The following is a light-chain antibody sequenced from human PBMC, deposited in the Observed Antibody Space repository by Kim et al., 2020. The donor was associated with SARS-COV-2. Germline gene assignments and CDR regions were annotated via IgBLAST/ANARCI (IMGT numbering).Light chain of an antibody. Sequence: LAPGERPTLSCRASQSLSGTYLGWYQQKPGQSPRLLIYDTSNRATGVPDRFSGSGSGTDFTLTISRLEPEDFAVYYCHHYSDSRTFGQGTKVDIK. J-gene: IGKJ1*01. CDR1: QSLSGTY. V-gene: IGKV3-20*01. CDR2: DTS. CDR3: HHYSDSRT.